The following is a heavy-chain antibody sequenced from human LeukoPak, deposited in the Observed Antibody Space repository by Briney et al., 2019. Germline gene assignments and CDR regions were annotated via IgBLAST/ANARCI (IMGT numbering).Heavy chain of an antibody. V-gene: IGHV4-61*02. CDR1: GGSISSGSYY. J-gene: IGHJ3*02. CDR2: IYTSGST. CDR3: ASRARLGGVVIREALGAFDI. Sequence: SETLSLTCTVSGGSISSGSYYWSWIRQPAGKGLEWIGRIYTSGSTNYNPSLKSRVTISVDTSKNQFSLKLSSVTAADTAVYYCASRARLGGVVIREALGAFDIWGQGTMVTVSS. D-gene: IGHD3-3*01.